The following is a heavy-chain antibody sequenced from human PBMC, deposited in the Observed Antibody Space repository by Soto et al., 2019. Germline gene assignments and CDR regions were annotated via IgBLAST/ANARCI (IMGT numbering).Heavy chain of an antibody. D-gene: IGHD5-12*01. CDR1: GFTFSSYG. CDR2: IWYDGSNK. V-gene: IGHV3-33*01. J-gene: IGHJ4*02. CDR3: TRDHPGSGYDPYFDH. Sequence: QVQLVESGGGVVQPGRSLRLSCAASGFTFSSYGMHWVRQAPGKGLEWVAVIWYDGSNKYYADSVKGRFTISRDNSKNTLYLQMNSLRAEDTAVYYCTRDHPGSGYDPYFDHWGQGTLVTVSS.